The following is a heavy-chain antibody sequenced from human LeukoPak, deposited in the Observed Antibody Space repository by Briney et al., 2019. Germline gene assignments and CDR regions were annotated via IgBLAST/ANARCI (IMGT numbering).Heavy chain of an antibody. Sequence: SETLSLTCAVYGGSFCGYYWSWIRQPPGKGLEWIGEINHSGSTNYNPSLKSRVTISVDTSKNQFSLKLSSVTAADTAVYYCATIPRGGTVARFYFDYWGQGTLVTVSS. CDR3: ATIPRGGTVARFYFDY. J-gene: IGHJ4*02. V-gene: IGHV4-34*01. D-gene: IGHD1-1*01. CDR2: INHSGST. CDR1: GGSFCGYY.